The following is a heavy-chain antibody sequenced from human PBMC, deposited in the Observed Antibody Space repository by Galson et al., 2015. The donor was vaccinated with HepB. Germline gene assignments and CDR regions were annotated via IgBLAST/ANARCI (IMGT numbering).Heavy chain of an antibody. V-gene: IGHV3-23*01. J-gene: IGHJ6*02. CDR3: AKVAGESLYYYGMDV. D-gene: IGHD3-10*01. CDR2: ISGSGGST. Sequence: SLRLSCAASGFTFSSYAMSWVRQAPGKGLEWVPAISGSGGSTYYADSVKGRFTISRDNSKNTLYLQMNSLRAEDTAVYYCAKVAGESLYYYGMDVWGQGTTVTVSS. CDR1: GFTFSSYA.